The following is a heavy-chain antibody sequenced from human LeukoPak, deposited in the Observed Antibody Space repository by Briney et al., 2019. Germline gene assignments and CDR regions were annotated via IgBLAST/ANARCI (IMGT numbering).Heavy chain of an antibody. D-gene: IGHD3-10*01. CDR2: IIPIFGTA. V-gene: IGHV1-69*05. CDR3: ASSLGEVDWFDP. Sequence: SVKVSCKASGGTFTSYAISWVRQAPGQGLEWLGGIIPIFGTANYAQRFQGRVTITTDESTSTAYMELSSLRSEDTAVYYCASSLGEVDWFDPWGQGTLVTVSS. CDR1: GGTFTSYA. J-gene: IGHJ5*02.